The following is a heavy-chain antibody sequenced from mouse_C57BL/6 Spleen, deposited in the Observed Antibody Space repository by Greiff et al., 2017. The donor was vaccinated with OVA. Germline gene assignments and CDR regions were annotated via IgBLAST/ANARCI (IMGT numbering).Heavy chain of an antibody. CDR2: IDPSDSET. V-gene: IGHV1-52*01. CDR3: ARGVTTVVATWYFDV. CDR1: GYTFTSYW. J-gene: IGHJ1*03. Sequence: QVQLQQPGAELVRPGSSVKLSCKASGYTFTSYWMHWVKQRPIQGLEWIGNIDPSDSETHYNQKFKGKATLTVDKSSSTAYMQLSSLTSEDSAVDYCARGVTTVVATWYFDVWGTGTTVTVSS. D-gene: IGHD1-1*01.